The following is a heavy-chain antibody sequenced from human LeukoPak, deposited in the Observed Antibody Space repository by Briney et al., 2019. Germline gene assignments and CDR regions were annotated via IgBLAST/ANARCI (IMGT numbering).Heavy chain of an antibody. D-gene: IGHD3-16*01. J-gene: IGHJ4*02. CDR2: IHTSGST. Sequence: SETLSLTCTVSGGSTSNYFCTWLRQSAGKGLEWIGRIHTSGSTNYNPSLKSRVSMSVDTSKNQFSLKLSSVTAADTAVYYCARVRLGFDYWGQGTLVTVSS. CDR1: GGSTSNYF. CDR3: ARVRLGFDY. V-gene: IGHV4-4*07.